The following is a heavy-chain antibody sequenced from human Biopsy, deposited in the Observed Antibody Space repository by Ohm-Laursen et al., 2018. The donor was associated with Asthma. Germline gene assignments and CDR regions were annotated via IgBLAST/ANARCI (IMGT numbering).Heavy chain of an antibody. Sequence: SLRLSCAASGFSFSNFAIHWVRQAPGKGLEWVGVISKDASTQDYADSVKGRFTMARDNSKNTLDLQMNSLREEDTAVYYCGRAGTDDAFDIWGQGTVVSVSS. CDR3: GRAGTDDAFDI. D-gene: IGHD1-1*01. CDR1: GFSFSNFA. J-gene: IGHJ3*02. CDR2: ISKDASTQ. V-gene: IGHV3-30*01.